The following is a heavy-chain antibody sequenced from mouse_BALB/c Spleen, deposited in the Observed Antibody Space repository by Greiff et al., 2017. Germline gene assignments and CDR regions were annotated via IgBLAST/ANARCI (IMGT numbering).Heavy chain of an antibody. CDR1: GFAFSSYD. D-gene: IGHD1-1*01. J-gene: IGHJ2*01. Sequence: EVKLVESGGGLVKPGGSLKLSCAASGFAFSSYDMSWVRQTPEKRLEWVAYISSGGGSTYYPDTVKGRFTISRDNAKNTLYLQMSSLKSEDTAMYYCARHGLLLRSYYFDYWGQGTTLTVSS. V-gene: IGHV5-12-1*01. CDR3: ARHGLLLRSYYFDY. CDR2: ISSGGGST.